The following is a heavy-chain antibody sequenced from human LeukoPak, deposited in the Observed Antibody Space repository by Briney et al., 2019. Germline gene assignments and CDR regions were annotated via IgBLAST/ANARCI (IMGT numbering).Heavy chain of an antibody. CDR2: INSDGSST. CDR3: AREAKVCSSTSYYYRFDP. J-gene: IGHJ5*02. CDR1: GFTFSSYW. V-gene: IGHV3-74*01. Sequence: PGGSLRLSCAASGFTFSSYWMHWVRQAPGKGLVWVSRINSDGSSTSYADSVKGRFTISRDNAKNTLYLQMNSLRAEDTAVYYCAREAKVCSSTSYYYRFDPWGQGTLVTVSS. D-gene: IGHD2-2*01.